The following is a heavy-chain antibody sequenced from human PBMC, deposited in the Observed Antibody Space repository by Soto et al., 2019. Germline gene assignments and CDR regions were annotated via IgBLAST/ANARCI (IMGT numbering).Heavy chain of an antibody. V-gene: IGHV1-46*01. J-gene: IGHJ4*02. Sequence: QAQLVQSGAEGKKPGASVRVSCKTSGYPFTDYFIYWVRQAPGQGLEWMGIISLYHHSTSYAQKFQGRLTVTADTSTTTVYMDLSSLTSEDSAVYWCARELYSCGGDCPYYMDYWGQGTLVTVSS. CDR1: GYPFTDYF. CDR3: ARELYSCGGDCPYYMDY. CDR2: ISLYHHST. D-gene: IGHD2-21*02.